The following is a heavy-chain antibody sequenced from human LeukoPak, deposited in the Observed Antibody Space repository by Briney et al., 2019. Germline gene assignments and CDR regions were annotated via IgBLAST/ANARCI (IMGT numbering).Heavy chain of an antibody. CDR1: GFTFSSNA. V-gene: IGHV3-30-3*01. CDR3: ARDSGEMATTYVFDY. Sequence: PGRSLRLSCAASGFTFSSNAMHWVRQAPRKGLEWVAVISYDGSNKYYADSVKGRFTISRDNSKNTLYLQMNSLRAEDTAVYYCARDSGEMATTYVFDYWGQGTLVTVSS. CDR2: ISYDGSNK. J-gene: IGHJ4*02. D-gene: IGHD5-24*01.